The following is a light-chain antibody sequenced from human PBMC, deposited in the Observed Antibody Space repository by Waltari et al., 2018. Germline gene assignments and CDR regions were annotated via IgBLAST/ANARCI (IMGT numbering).Light chain of an antibody. Sequence: EIVMTQSPATLSVSPGERATLSCRASQSVSSNLAWYQQKPGQAPRPLIYGASTRATGIPARFSGSGSGTEFTLTISSLQSEDVAVYDCQQYNNWPPGGTFGQGTKVEIK. CDR3: QQYNNWPPGGT. CDR1: QSVSSN. CDR2: GAS. V-gene: IGKV3-15*01. J-gene: IGKJ1*01.